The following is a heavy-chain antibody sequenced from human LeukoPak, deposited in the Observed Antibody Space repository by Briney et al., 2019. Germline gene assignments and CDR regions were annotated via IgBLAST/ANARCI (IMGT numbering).Heavy chain of an antibody. Sequence: GGSLRLSCAASGFTFSSYVMSWVRQAPGKGLEWVSAISGSGDSTYYADSAKGRFTISRDNSKNTLYLQMNSLRAEDTAVYYCAKDHYCRSTSCDFDYWGQGTLVTVSS. CDR1: GFTFSSYV. CDR3: AKDHYCRSTSCDFDY. V-gene: IGHV3-23*01. D-gene: IGHD2-2*01. J-gene: IGHJ4*02. CDR2: ISGSGDST.